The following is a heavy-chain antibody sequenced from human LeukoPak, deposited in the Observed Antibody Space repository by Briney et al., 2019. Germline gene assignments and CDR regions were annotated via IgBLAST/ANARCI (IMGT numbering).Heavy chain of an antibody. Sequence: ASVKVSCKASGYTFSGYYIHWVRQAPGQGLEWMGWINPNSGGTKYAQNFQGRVTMTRDTSTSTAYMELSSLRSDDTGVYYCARGAYLVGASPFNYWGKETLVTVSS. CDR2: INPNSGGT. CDR1: GYTFSGYY. V-gene: IGHV1-2*02. D-gene: IGHD1-26*01. CDR3: ARGAYLVGASPFNY. J-gene: IGHJ4*02.